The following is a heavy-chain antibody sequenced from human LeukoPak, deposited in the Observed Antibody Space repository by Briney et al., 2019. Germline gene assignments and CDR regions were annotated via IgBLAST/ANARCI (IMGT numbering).Heavy chain of an antibody. CDR1: GYTFTGYY. D-gene: IGHD3-16*01. Sequence: ASVKVSCKASGYTFTGYYMHWVRQAPGQGLEWMGWINPDSGGTIYAQNFQGRVTMTTDTSTSTAYMELRSLRSDDTAVYYCARVGGLGGPHQGLDYWGQGTLVTVSS. J-gene: IGHJ4*02. CDR2: INPDSGGT. V-gene: IGHV1-2*02. CDR3: ARVGGLGGPHQGLDY.